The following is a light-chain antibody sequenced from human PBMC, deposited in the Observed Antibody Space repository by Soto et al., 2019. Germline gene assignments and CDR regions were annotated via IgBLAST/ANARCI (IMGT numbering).Light chain of an antibody. Sequence: SYELTQPPSVSVAPGKTATITCGGNNIGSESVHWYQQKPGQAPVLVIYYDSDRPSGIPERFSGSNSGNTATLTISRVEAGDEADSYCQVWDGSSDQQVLGGGTKHTVL. CDR1: NIGSES. V-gene: IGLV3-21*04. CDR2: YDS. J-gene: IGLJ3*02. CDR3: QVWDGSSDQQV.